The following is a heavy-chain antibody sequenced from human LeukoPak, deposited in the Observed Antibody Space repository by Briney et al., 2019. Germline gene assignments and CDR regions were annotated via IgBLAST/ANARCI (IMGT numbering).Heavy chain of an antibody. J-gene: IGHJ6*02. CDR2: IKSKTDGGTT. CDR3: SYGDYYGMDV. Sequence: GGSLRLSCAASGFTFSDYYMSWIRQAPGKGLEWVGRIKSKTDGGTTDYAAPVKGRFTISRDDSKNTLYLQMNSLKTEDTAVYYCSYGDYYGMDVWGQGTTVTVSS. D-gene: IGHD4-17*01. CDR1: GFTFSDYY. V-gene: IGHV3-15*01.